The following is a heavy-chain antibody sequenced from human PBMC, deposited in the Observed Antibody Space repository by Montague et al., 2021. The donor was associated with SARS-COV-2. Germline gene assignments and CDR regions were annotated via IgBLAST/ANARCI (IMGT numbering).Heavy chain of an antibody. CDR3: ARGSGWMGNAFDI. J-gene: IGHJ3*02. Sequence: SETLSLTCTVSGGSISSYYWSWIRQPPGKGLELIGYIYYSGSTNYNPSLKSRVTISVDTSKNQFSLTLSLVTAADTAVYYCARGSGWMGNAFDIWGQGAMVTVSS. CDR2: IYYSGST. D-gene: IGHD6-19*01. CDR1: GGSISSYY. V-gene: IGHV4-59*01.